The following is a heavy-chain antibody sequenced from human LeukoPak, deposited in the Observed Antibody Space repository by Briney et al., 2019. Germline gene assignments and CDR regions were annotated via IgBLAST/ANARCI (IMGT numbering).Heavy chain of an antibody. CDR2: IYPGDSDT. CDR1: GYSFTSYW. V-gene: IGHV5-51*03. CDR3: ARRGEDGYNSFADAFDT. Sequence: KPGESLKISCKGSGYSFTSYWIGWVRQMPGKGLEWMGIIYPGDSDTTYSPSFQGQVTISADKSISTAYLQWSSLKASDTAMYYCARRGEDGYNSFADAFDTWGQGTMVTVSS. D-gene: IGHD5-24*01. J-gene: IGHJ3*02.